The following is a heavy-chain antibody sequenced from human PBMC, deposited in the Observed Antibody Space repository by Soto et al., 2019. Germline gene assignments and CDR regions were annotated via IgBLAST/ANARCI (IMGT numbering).Heavy chain of an antibody. CDR1: GGTFSSYA. V-gene: IGHV1-69*12. Sequence: QVQLVQSGAEVKKPGSSVKVSCKASGGTFSSYAISWVQQAPGQGLEWMGGIIPIFGTANYAQKFQGRVTITADESTSTAYMELSSLRSEETAVYYCARAGGYDRRWELRFDYWGQGTLVTVSS. J-gene: IGHJ4*02. D-gene: IGHD1-26*01. CDR2: IIPIFGTA. CDR3: ARAGGYDRRWELRFDY.